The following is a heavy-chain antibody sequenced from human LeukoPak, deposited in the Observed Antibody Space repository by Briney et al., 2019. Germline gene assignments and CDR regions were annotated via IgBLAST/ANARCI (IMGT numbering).Heavy chain of an antibody. Sequence: GASVKVSCKASGYTFTSYYMHWVRQGPGQGLEWMGLINPSGGSTYYAQKFLGRVSMTSDTSTNRVYMELSSLRSEDTAIYYCARGSYGSDNTYYFYGMDVWGKGPRSPSPQ. CDR2: INPSGGST. J-gene: IGHJ6*04. D-gene: IGHD3-10*01. V-gene: IGHV1-46*01. CDR1: GYTFTSYY. CDR3: ARGSYGSDNTYYFYGMDV.